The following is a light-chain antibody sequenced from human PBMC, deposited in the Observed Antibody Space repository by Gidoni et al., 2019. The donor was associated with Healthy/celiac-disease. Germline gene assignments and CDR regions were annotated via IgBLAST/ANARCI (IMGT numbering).Light chain of an antibody. J-gene: IGKJ4*01. CDR2: GAS. CDR3: QQYGSSPPLP. Sequence: EIVLTQSPGTLSLSPGERATLSCRASQSVSSSYLAWYQQKPGQAPRLLIYGASSSATGIPDRFSGSGSGTDFTLTISRLEPEDFAVYYCQQYGSSPPLPFGGGTKVEIK. V-gene: IGKV3-20*01. CDR1: QSVSSSY.